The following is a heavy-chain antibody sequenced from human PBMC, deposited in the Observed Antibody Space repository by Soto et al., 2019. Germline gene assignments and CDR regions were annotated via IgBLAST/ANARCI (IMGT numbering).Heavy chain of an antibody. D-gene: IGHD3-10*01. J-gene: IGHJ4*02. CDR2: LSASGDSA. CDR3: AKSYSGSSYNSADY. CDR1: GFTFNNYA. V-gene: IGHV3-23*01. Sequence: WGSLRLSCAASGFTFNNYAITWVRQAPGKGLEWVSSLSASGDSAYYADSVKGRFTIFRDNSKSTLYLQMNSLRAEDTAMYYCAKSYSGSSYNSADYWGQGTLVTVSS.